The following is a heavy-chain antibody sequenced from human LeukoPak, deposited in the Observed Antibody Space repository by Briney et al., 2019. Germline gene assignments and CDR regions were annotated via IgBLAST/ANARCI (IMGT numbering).Heavy chain of an antibody. CDR2: IYHSGTT. CDR3: ARGSYSYYGYFDP. V-gene: IGHV4-38-2*02. J-gene: IGHJ4*02. D-gene: IGHD4-11*01. Sequence: PSETLSLTCTVSGYSISGGYYWGWIRQPPGKGLEWIGIIYHSGTTYYNPSLKSRVTISVDTSKNQFSLKLSSVTAADTAVYYRARGSYSYYGYFDPWGQGPLVTVSS. CDR1: GYSISGGYY.